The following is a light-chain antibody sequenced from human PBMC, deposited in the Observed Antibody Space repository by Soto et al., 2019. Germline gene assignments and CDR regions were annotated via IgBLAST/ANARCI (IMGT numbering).Light chain of an antibody. CDR1: SSDVGGYNY. V-gene: IGLV2-8*01. J-gene: IGLJ1*01. Sequence: QSVLTQPPSASGSPGQSVTISYTETSSDVGGYNYVSWYQQHPGKAPKLMIYDVSKRPSGVPDRFSGSKSGNTASLTISGLQAEDEADYYCCSYAGSYYVFGTETNVTGL. CDR2: DVS. CDR3: CSYAGSYYV.